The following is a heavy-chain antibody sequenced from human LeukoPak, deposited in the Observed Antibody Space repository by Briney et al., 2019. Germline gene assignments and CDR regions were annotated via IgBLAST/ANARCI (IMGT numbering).Heavy chain of an antibody. Sequence: ASETLSLTCTVSGYSISNGYYWGWIRQPPGKGLEWIGSIYYSGSTYYNPSLKSRVTISVDTSKNQFSLKLSSVTAADTAVYYCARVPPAGYDFWSGPISYYYYMDVWGKGTTVTVSS. V-gene: IGHV4-38-2*02. CDR1: GYSISNGYY. CDR2: IYYSGST. J-gene: IGHJ6*03. CDR3: ARVPPAGYDFWSGPISYYYYMDV. D-gene: IGHD3-3*01.